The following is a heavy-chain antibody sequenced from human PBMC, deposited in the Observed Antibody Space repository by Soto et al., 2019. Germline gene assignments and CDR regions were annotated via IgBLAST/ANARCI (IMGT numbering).Heavy chain of an antibody. CDR2: ISAYNGNT. CDR3: ARGARDIVVVVAATPANDAFDI. J-gene: IGHJ3*02. V-gene: IGHV1-18*01. D-gene: IGHD2-15*01. CDR1: GYTFTSYG. Sequence: ASVKVSCKASGYTFTSYGISWVRQAPGQGLEWMGWISAYNGNTNYAQKLQGRVTMTRNTSISTAYMELSSLRSEDTAVYYCARGARDIVVVVAATPANDAFDIWGQGTMVTVSS.